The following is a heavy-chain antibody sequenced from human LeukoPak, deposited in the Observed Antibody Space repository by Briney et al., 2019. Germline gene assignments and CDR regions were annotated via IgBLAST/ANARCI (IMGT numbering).Heavy chain of an antibody. J-gene: IGHJ4*02. CDR3: VRNYYFDY. CDR1: GFTFSSHW. Sequence: GGSLRLSCAASGFTFSSHWMHWVRQAPGKGLVWVSRINSDGSGTMYAEPVKGRFTISRDNAKNTLYLQMNSLSAEDTAVYYCVRNYYFDYWGQGTLVTVSS. V-gene: IGHV3-74*03. CDR2: INSDGSGT.